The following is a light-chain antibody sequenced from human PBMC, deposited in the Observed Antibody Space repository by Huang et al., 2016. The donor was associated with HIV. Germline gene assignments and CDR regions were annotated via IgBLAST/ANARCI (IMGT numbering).Light chain of an antibody. Sequence: DIQMTQSPSSLSASVGERVTITCRASQSISSYLNWYQQKRGKAHKILIYAASSLQSGVPSRFSGSGSGTDFTLTISSLQPEDFATYYCQQSYSTPPITFGQGTRLEIK. CDR2: AAS. J-gene: IGKJ5*01. CDR3: QQSYSTPPIT. V-gene: IGKV1-39*01. CDR1: QSISSY.